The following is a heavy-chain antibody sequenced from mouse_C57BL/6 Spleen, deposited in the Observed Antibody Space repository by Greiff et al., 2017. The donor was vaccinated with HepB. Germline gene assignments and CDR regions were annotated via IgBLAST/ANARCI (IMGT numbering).Heavy chain of an antibody. CDR3: ARPHCGSSYRFAY. D-gene: IGHD1-1*01. V-gene: IGHV5-17*01. Sequence: EVKLMESGGGLVKPGGSLKLSCAASGFTFSDYGMHWVRQAPEKGLEWVAYISSGSSTIYYADTVKGRFTISRDNAKNTLFLQMTSLRSEDTAMYYCARPHCGSSYRFAYWGQGTLVTVAA. CDR2: ISSGSSTI. J-gene: IGHJ3*01. CDR1: GFTFSDYG.